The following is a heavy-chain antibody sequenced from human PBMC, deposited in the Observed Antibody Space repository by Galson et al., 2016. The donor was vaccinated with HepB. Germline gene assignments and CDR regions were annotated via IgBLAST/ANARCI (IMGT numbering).Heavy chain of an antibody. D-gene: IGHD6-6*01. J-gene: IGHJ4*02. CDR1: GFIFSNYA. CDR2: ISGVGGFT. CDR3: AKDHRIPARARGFDY. Sequence: SLRLSCAASGFIFSNYAMAWFRQAPGEGLEWVSSISGVGGFTYYAGSVRGRFTISRDNSKNMLYLQLNSLRAEDTALYYCAKDHRIPARARGFDYWGQGTLVTVYS. V-gene: IGHV3-23*01.